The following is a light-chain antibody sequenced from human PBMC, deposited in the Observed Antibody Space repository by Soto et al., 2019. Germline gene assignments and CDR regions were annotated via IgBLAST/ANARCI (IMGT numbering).Light chain of an antibody. J-gene: IGKJ4*02. CDR1: QSVSNNY. Sequence: EIVLTQSPGTLSLSPGERATLSCRPSQSVSNNYLAWYQQNPGQAPTLLIYGASNRATGIPDRFSGSGSGTDFPLTISRLEPEDFAVYYCQQYGSSGTFGRGTKVDIK. CDR3: QQYGSSGT. CDR2: GAS. V-gene: IGKV3-20*01.